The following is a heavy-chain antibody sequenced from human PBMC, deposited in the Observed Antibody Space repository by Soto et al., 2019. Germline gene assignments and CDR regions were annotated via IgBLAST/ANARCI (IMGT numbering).Heavy chain of an antibody. D-gene: IGHD3-3*01. CDR1: GYTFSSYG. CDR2: ISSYNGNT. J-gene: IGHJ4*02. Sequence: QVQLVQSGAEVKKPGASMKVSCKASGYTFSSYGITWVRQAPGQGLEWMGWISSYNGNTDYADSLQGRLTLTTDTSTSTAYMELRSLRSDDTDVYHCARDLADFTAVSASYFDYWGQGTPVTVSS. V-gene: IGHV1-18*04. CDR3: ARDLADFTAVSASYFDY.